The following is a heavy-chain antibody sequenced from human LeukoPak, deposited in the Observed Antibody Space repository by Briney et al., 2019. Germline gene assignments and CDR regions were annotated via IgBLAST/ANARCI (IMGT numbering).Heavy chain of an antibody. V-gene: IGHV1-8*01. CDR3: ARDLIFYYGSGSLETFFDY. D-gene: IGHD3-10*01. CDR2: MNPNSGNT. Sequence: ASVKVSCKASGYTFTSYDINWVRQATGQGLEWMGWMNPNSGNTGYAQKFQGRVTMTRDTSISTAYMELSRLRSDDTAAYYCARDLIFYYGSGSLETFFDYWGQGTLVTVSS. J-gene: IGHJ4*02. CDR1: GYTFTSYD.